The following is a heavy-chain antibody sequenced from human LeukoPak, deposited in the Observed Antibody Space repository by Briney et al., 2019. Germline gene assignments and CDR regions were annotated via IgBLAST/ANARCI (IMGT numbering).Heavy chain of an antibody. J-gene: IGHJ4*02. D-gene: IGHD6-13*01. CDR1: GYTFTGYC. V-gene: IGHV1-2*02. CDR2: INPNSGGT. CDR3: ANFPGYSSSWYFDY. Sequence: ASVKVSCKASGYTFTGYCMHWVRQAPGQGLEWMGWINPNSGGTNYAQKFQGRVTMTRDTSISTAYMELSRLRSDDTAVYYCANFPGYSSSWYFDYWGQGTLVTVSS.